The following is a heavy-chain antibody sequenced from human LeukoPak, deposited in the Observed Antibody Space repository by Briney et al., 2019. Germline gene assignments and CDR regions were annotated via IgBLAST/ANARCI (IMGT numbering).Heavy chain of an antibody. CDR1: GFTFSSYV. J-gene: IGHJ3*02. V-gene: IGHV3-30*04. Sequence: PGRSLRLSCAASGFTFSSYVMHWVRQAPGKGLEWVAIISYDGSNEYYADSVKGRFTISRHNAKNSLYLQMNSLRAEDTAVYYCARVPAGVIGMKDAFDIWGQGTMVTVSS. CDR3: ARVPAGVIGMKDAFDI. CDR2: ISYDGSNE. D-gene: IGHD3-16*02.